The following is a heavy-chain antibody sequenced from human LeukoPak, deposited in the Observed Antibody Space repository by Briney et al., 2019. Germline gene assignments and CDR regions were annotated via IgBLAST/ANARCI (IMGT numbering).Heavy chain of an antibody. CDR2: IYYSGST. Sequence: PSQTLSLTCTVSGGSISSGDYYWSWIRQPPGKGLEWIGYIYYSGSTYYNPSLKSRVTISVDTSKNQFSLKLSSVTAADTAVYYCASMMDILTGYSHAFDIWGQGTMVTVSS. V-gene: IGHV4-30-4*01. J-gene: IGHJ3*02. D-gene: IGHD3-9*01. CDR1: GGSISSGDYY. CDR3: ASMMDILTGYSHAFDI.